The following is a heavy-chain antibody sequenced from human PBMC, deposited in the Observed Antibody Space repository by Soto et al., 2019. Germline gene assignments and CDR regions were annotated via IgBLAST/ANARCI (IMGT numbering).Heavy chain of an antibody. Sequence: QVQLVQSGAELKKPGSSVKVSCKASGDTFSGYPINWVRQAPGEGLEWMGRIIPVFETTNDAQRIEGRVTFTADESTNMSYMEFRGLLSEDTAVYYCARDGGFGELNYWGPGTLVTVSS. CDR3: ARDGGFGELNY. J-gene: IGHJ4*02. CDR1: GDTFSGYP. D-gene: IGHD3-10*01. V-gene: IGHV1-69*18. CDR2: IIPVFETT.